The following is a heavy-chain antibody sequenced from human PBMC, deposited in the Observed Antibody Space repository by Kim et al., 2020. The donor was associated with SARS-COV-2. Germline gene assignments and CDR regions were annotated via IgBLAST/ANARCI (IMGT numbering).Heavy chain of an antibody. V-gene: IGHV1-8*01. CDR3: LGGPRDY. CDR1: GYSFTSYD. Sequence: ASVKVSCKASGYSFTSYDINWVRQATGQGLEWMGWMNPNSGNTGYVEKFQGRVSMTRNTSINTAYMELGSLRSEDTAVYYCLGGPRDYWGQGTLVTVSS. J-gene: IGHJ4*02. CDR2: MNPNSGNT. D-gene: IGHD2-15*01.